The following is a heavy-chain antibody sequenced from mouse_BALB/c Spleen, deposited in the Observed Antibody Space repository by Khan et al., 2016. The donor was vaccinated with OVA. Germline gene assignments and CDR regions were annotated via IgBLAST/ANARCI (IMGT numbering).Heavy chain of an antibody. J-gene: IGHJ3*01. V-gene: IGHV1-4*01. CDR2: INPSSGYT. D-gene: IGHD2-14*01. Sequence: VQLKQSGAELARPGASVKMSCKTSGYTFTSYTIHWVKQRPGQGLAWIGYINPSSGYTNYNQKFTDKAPLTADKSSSTAYMQLSSLTSEDSAVHYCAREGACCRNDGWFAYWGQGTLVTVSA. CDR1: GYTFTSYT. CDR3: AREGACCRNDGWFAY.